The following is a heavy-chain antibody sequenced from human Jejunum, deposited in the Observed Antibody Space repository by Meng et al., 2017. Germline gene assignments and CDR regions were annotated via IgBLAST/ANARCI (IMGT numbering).Heavy chain of an antibody. Sequence: SETLSLTCTVSGGSFISDYWNWIRQPAGKGLEWIGRIYTSGTTHYNPSLKSRVTMSVDTSKNQFALKLSSVTAADTAVYYCAREVSGSSLGYWGQGMLVTGAS. CDR1: GGSFISDY. CDR3: AREVSGSSLGY. D-gene: IGHD3-10*01. CDR2: IYTSGTT. J-gene: IGHJ4*02. V-gene: IGHV4-4*07.